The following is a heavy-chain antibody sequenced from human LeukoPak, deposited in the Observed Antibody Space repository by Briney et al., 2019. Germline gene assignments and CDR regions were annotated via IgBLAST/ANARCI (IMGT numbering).Heavy chain of an antibody. Sequence: GGSLRLSCAASGFTFSSYAMRWVRQAPGKGLEWVAVISYDGSNKYYADSVKGRFTISRDNSKNTLYLQMNSLRAEDTAVYYCARPRYSGSYLHSYFDYWGQGTLVTVSS. CDR3: ARPRYSGSYLHSYFDY. CDR1: GFTFSSYA. CDR2: ISYDGSNK. J-gene: IGHJ4*02. V-gene: IGHV3-30-3*01. D-gene: IGHD1-26*01.